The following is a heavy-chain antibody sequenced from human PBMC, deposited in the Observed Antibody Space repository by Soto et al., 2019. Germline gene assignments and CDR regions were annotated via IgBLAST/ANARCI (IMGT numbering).Heavy chain of an antibody. J-gene: IGHJ4*02. CDR3: ARNILGGTTDY. V-gene: IGHV1-3*01. D-gene: IGHD1-7*01. CDR2: INSVNDHT. Sequence: GASVKVSCKASGYSFSTHAMHWVRQAPGQGLEWVGWINSVNDHTIYSEKFQGRVTITSDTSATTAYMELSSLTSEDTAIYYCARNILGGTTDYWGQGTLVTVS. CDR1: GYSFSTHA.